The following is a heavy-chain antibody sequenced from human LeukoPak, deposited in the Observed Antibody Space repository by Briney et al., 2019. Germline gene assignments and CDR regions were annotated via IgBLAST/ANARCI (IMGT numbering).Heavy chain of an antibody. CDR1: RGSISSSY. V-gene: IGHV4-59*08. CDR3: ARHGENWNYGDAFDI. D-gene: IGHD1-7*01. Sequence: SETLSLTCTVSRGSISSSYWSWIRQPPGKGLEWIGNVQYRGSTNYNPSLKSRVTISVDTSKNQFSLKLSSVTAADMAVYYCARHGENWNYGDAFDIWGQGTLVTVSS. CDR2: VQYRGST. J-gene: IGHJ3*02.